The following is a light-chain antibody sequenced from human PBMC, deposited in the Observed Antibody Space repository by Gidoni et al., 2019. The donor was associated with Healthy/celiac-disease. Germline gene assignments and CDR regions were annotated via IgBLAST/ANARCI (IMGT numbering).Light chain of an antibody. V-gene: IGLV1-40*01. J-gene: IGLJ2*01. CDR2: GNS. Sequence: QSVLTQPPSVSGAPGQRVTISCTGSSSNIGAGYDVHWYQQLPGTAPKLLIYGNSNRPSGVPDQFSGSKSGTSASLAITGLQAEDEADYYCQSYDSSLSVVCGGGTKLTVL. CDR1: SSNIGAGYD. CDR3: QSYDSSLSVV.